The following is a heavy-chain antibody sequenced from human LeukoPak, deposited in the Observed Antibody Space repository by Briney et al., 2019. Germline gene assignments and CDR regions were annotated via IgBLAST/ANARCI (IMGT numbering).Heavy chain of an antibody. V-gene: IGHV3-74*01. J-gene: IGHJ4*02. CDR3: ARGSYYYDSSGYSPGAY. CDR1: GFTFSSYS. Sequence: PGGSLRLSCAASGFTFSSYSMNWVRQAPGKGLEWVSRIKSDGSSTSYADSVKGRFTISRDNAKNTLYLQMNSLRAEDTAVYYCARGSYYYDSSGYSPGAYWGQGTLVTVSS. CDR2: IKSDGSST. D-gene: IGHD3-22*01.